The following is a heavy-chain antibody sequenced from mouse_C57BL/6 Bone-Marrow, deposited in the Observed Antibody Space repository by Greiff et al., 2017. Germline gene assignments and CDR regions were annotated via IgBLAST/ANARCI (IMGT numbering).Heavy chain of an antibody. CDR3: ARGGAEYYDAMYY. CDR2: ISDSGST. Sequence: DVKLQESGPGLVKPSQSLSLTCTVTGYSITSGYDWHWIRHFPGNKLEWMGYISDSGSTNYNPSLKSRISITHDNSKNHFFLKLNSVTSEDTATDYCARGGAEYYDAMYYWGQGTSVTVSS. CDR1: GYSITSGYD. D-gene: IGHD3-3*01. J-gene: IGHJ4*01. V-gene: IGHV3-1*01.